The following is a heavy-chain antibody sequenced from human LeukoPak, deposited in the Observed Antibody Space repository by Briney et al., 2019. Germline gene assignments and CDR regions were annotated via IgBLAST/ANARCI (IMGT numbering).Heavy chain of an antibody. Sequence: MPSETLSLTCTISGGSISSGGYYWSWIRQHPGKGLEWIGYIYYSGSTYYNPSLKSRVTISVDTSKNQFSLKLSSVTAADTAVYYCAGERQDCSSTSCYSAFDPWGQGTLVTVSS. J-gene: IGHJ5*02. V-gene: IGHV4-31*03. CDR3: AGERQDCSSTSCYSAFDP. D-gene: IGHD2-2*01. CDR2: IYYSGST. CDR1: GGSISSGGYY.